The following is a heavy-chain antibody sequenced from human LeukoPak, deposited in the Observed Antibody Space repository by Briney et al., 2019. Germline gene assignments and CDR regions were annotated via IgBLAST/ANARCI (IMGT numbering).Heavy chain of an antibody. J-gene: IGHJ4*02. CDR2: ISGSGGST. CDR3: AKVSNNYPDNFDY. Sequence: PGGSLGLSCAASGFTFSSYAMTWVRQAPGKGLEWVSAISGSGGSTYYAESVKGRCTISRDNSKKTLFLQMNSLRAEDTAVYYCAKVSNNYPDNFDYWGQGTLVTASS. CDR1: GFTFSSYA. V-gene: IGHV3-23*01. D-gene: IGHD1-1*01.